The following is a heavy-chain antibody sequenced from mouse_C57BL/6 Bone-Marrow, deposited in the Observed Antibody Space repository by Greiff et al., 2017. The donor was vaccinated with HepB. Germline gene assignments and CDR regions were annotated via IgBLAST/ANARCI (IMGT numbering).Heavy chain of an antibody. CDR2: IYPGSGST. CDR3: AREDVYYAMDY. V-gene: IGHV1-55*01. J-gene: IGHJ4*01. Sequence: VQLQQSGAELVKPGASVKMSCKASGYTFTSYWITWVKQRPGQGLEWIGDIYPGSGSTNYNEKFKSKATLTVDTSSSTAYMQLSSLTSEDSAVYYCAREDVYYAMDYWGQGTSVTVSS. CDR1: GYTFTSYW.